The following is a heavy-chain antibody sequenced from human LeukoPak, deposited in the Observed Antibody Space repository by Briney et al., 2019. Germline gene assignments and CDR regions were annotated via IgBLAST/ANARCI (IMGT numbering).Heavy chain of an antibody. CDR2: MNPTSGKA. V-gene: IGHV1-8*02. CDR1: GYSFNTYY. Sequence: ASVKVSCKASGYSFNTYYMNWVRQAPGQGLEWMGWMNPTSGKAGFAQRFQGRVSMTRNISISTAYMEPSSLRSEDTAVYYCARDFFDGHGYTFYYYGMDVWGQGTTVTVSS. CDR3: ARDFFDGHGYTFYYYGMDV. D-gene: IGHD3-22*01. J-gene: IGHJ6*02.